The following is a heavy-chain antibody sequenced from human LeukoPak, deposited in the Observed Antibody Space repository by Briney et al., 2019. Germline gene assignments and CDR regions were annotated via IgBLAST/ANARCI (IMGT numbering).Heavy chain of an antibody. CDR3: ATDLYY. D-gene: IGHD2-15*01. CDR1: GFTFSTYW. V-gene: IGHV3-7*04. J-gene: IGHJ4*02. Sequence: GGSLRLSCAASGFTFSTYWMSWVRQVLGKELEWVANINQDGSEKNYVDSVKGRFTISRDNVKNSLYLQMNSLRAEDTAVYYCATDLYYWGQGTLVTVSS. CDR2: INQDGSEK.